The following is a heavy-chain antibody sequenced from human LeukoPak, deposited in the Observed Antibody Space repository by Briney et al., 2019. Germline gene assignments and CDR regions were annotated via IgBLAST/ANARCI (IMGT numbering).Heavy chain of an antibody. CDR3: ARESYLGIDPHWYFDL. J-gene: IGHJ2*01. V-gene: IGHV1-46*01. D-gene: IGHD7-27*01. CDR2: INPSGGST. Sequence: GASVKVSCKASGYTFTSYYMHWVRQAPGQGLEWMEIINPSGGSTSYAQKFQGRVTMTRDTSTSTVYMELSSLRSEDTAVYYCARESYLGIDPHWYFDLWGRGTLVTVSS. CDR1: GYTFTSYY.